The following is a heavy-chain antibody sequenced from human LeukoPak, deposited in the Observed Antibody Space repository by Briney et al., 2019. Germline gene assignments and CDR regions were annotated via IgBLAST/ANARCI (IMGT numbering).Heavy chain of an antibody. CDR1: GFTFSSYA. CDR3: ARDAVGYSYGSPDY. Sequence: GGSLRLSCAASGFTFSSYAMSWVRQAPGKGLVWVSRINGDGSSTSYADSVKGRFTISRDNAKNTLYLQMNSLRAEDTAVYYCARDAVGYSYGSPDYWGQGTLVTVSS. V-gene: IGHV3-74*01. D-gene: IGHD5-18*01. J-gene: IGHJ4*02. CDR2: INGDGSST.